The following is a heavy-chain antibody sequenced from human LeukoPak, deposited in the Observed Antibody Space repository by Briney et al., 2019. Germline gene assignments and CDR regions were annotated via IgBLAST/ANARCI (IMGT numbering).Heavy chain of an antibody. CDR2: ISSDGTDK. CDR3: AKDAQRGFDFSTSLES. CDR1: GFTFSHYG. D-gene: IGHD2-2*01. J-gene: IGHJ4*02. V-gene: IGHV3-33*06. Sequence: GGSLRLSCATSGFTFSHYGMHWVRQAPGKGLEWVAVISSDGTDKYYGDSVKGRFPISRDNSKKTVYLQMNSLRVEDTAVYYCAKDAQRGFDFSTSLESWGQGTLVTVSS.